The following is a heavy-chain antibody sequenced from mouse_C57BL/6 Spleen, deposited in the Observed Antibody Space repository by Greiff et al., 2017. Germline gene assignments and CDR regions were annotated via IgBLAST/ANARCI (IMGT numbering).Heavy chain of an antibody. J-gene: IGHJ1*03. CDR3: ARIQNVYFDV. CDR2: ISSGGSYT. Sequence: EVKLVESGGDLVKPGGSLKLSCAASGFTFSSYGMSWVRQTPDKRLEWVATISSGGSYTYYPDSVKGRFTISRDNAKNTLYLQMISLKSEDTAMYYCARIQNVYFDVWGTGTTVTVSS. CDR1: GFTFSSYG. V-gene: IGHV5-6*01.